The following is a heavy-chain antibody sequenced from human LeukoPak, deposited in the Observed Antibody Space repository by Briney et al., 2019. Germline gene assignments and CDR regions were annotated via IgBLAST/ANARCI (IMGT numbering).Heavy chain of an antibody. CDR1: GFTFSTYG. CDR2: ISGGGGNT. J-gene: IGHJ4*02. CDR3: AKKSRCNHDTFYYSPLDY. D-gene: IGHD2/OR15-2a*01. V-gene: IGHV3-23*01. Sequence: GGSLRLSCAASGFTFSTYGMNWVRQAPGKGLDWVSTISGGGGNTYYADSVKGRVTISRDNSKKTLYMEMKSLTAEDTAVYYCAKKSRCNHDTFYYSPLDYWGQGTLVTVSS.